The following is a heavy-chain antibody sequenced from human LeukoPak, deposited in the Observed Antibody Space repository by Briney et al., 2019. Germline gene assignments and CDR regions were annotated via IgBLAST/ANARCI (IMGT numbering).Heavy chain of an antibody. D-gene: IGHD3-10*01. CDR1: GYTFTGYY. V-gene: IGHV1-2*02. CDR2: INPNSGGT. Sequence: VASVKVSCKASGYTFTGYYMHWVRQAPGQGLEWMGWINPNSGGTNYAQKFQGRVTMTRDTSISTVYMELGSLRSEDTAVYYCARDRGISQPLAFDYWGQGTLVTVSS. J-gene: IGHJ4*02. CDR3: ARDRGISQPLAFDY.